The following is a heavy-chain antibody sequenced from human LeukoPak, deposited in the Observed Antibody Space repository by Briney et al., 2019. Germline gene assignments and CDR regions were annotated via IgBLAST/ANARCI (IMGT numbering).Heavy chain of an antibody. CDR3: ARRAGAYSHPYDY. CDR2: IYSDNT. Sequence: PGGSLRLSCTVSGFTVSSNSMSWVRQAPGKGLEWVSFIYSDNTHYSDSVKGRFTISRDNSKNTLYLQMNSLRAEDTAAYYCARRAGAYSHPYDYWGQGTLVTVSS. CDR1: GFTVSSNS. D-gene: IGHD4/OR15-4a*01. J-gene: IGHJ4*02. V-gene: IGHV3-53*01.